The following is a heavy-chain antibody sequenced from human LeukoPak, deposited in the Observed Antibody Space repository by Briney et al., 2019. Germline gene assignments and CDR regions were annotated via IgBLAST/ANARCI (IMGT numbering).Heavy chain of an antibody. CDR2: ISSSSSTI. CDR3: ARGHLPMVRGGRTTKALVSSY. Sequence: PGGSLRLSCAASGFTFSSYSMNWVRQAPGKGLEWVSYISSSSSTIYYADSVKGRFTISRDNAKNSLYLQMNSLRDEDTAVYYCARGHLPMVRGGRTTKALVSSYWGQGTLVIVSS. D-gene: IGHD3-10*01. CDR1: GFTFSSYS. V-gene: IGHV3-48*02. J-gene: IGHJ4*02.